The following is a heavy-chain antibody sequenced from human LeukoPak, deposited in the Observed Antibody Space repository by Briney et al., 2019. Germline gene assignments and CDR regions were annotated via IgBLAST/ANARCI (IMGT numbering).Heavy chain of an antibody. D-gene: IGHD3-10*01. Sequence: GEPLQISCKGSGYRFTSYWIGWVRQMPGKGLEWMGIIYPGDSDTRYSPSFQGQVTISADKSISTAYLQWSSLKASDTAMYYCARITMVRGVITGAFDIWGQGTMVTVSS. CDR1: GYRFTSYW. V-gene: IGHV5-51*01. CDR3: ARITMVRGVITGAFDI. J-gene: IGHJ3*02. CDR2: IYPGDSDT.